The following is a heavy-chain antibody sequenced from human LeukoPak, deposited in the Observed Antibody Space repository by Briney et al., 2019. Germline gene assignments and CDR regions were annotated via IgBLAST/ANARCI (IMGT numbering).Heavy chain of an antibody. Sequence: SETLSLTCTVSGGSISSSSYYWGWIRQPPGKGLEWIGSIYYSGSTYYNPSLKRRVTISVDTSKNQFSLRLSSVTAADTAVYYCARPGSIAVAGPFDYWGQGTLVTVSS. J-gene: IGHJ4*02. V-gene: IGHV4-39*01. CDR2: IYYSGST. D-gene: IGHD6-19*01. CDR1: GGSISSSSYY. CDR3: ARPGSIAVAGPFDY.